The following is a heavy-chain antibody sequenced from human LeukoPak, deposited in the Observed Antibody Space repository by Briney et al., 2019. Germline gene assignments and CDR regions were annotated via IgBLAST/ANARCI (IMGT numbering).Heavy chain of an antibody. Sequence: GGSLRLSCAASGFTVSSNYMSWVRQAPGKGLEWVTFISYDGSNDYIDSVKGRFTISRDNSKNTVFLQMNSLRSEDTVVYYCARDSYGMDVWGKGTTVAVSS. CDR3: ARDSYGMDV. V-gene: IGHV3-30*03. CDR1: GFTVSSNY. J-gene: IGHJ6*04. CDR2: ISYDGSN.